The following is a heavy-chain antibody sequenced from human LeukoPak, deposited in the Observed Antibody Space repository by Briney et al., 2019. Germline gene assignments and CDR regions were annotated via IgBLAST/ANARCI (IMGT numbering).Heavy chain of an antibody. CDR1: GFTFSSYA. V-gene: IGHV3-23*01. CDR3: ASYLGTRDV. J-gene: IGHJ6*04. CDR2: ISGSGGST. Sequence: TGGTLRLSCAASGFTFSSYAMSWVRQAPGKGLEWVSAISGSGGSTYYADSVKGRFTISRDNSKNTLYLQMNGLRAEDTAVYYCASYLGTRDVWGKGSTVTVSS. D-gene: IGHD2-2*01.